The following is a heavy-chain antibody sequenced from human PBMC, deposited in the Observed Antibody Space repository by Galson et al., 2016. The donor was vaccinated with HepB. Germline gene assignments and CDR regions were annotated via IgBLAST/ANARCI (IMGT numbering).Heavy chain of an antibody. CDR2: ISSSGYSK. V-gene: IGHV3-48*03. CDR1: GSTFSNYD. Sequence: SLRLSCAASGSTFSNYDLNWVRQAPGKGLEWVSYISSSGYSKYYADSLKGRFTISRDNAKNSLYLQMNSLRAEDTAVYYCAKDARYCSGASSTYGMDVWGQGTTVTVSS. CDR3: AKDARYCSGASSTYGMDV. J-gene: IGHJ6*02. D-gene: IGHD2-15*01.